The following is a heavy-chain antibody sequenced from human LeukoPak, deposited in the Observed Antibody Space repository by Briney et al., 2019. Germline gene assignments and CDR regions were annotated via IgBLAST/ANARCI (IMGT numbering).Heavy chain of an antibody. CDR2: LNPNNGDT. CDR3: ARDLSSTSNWEFDY. V-gene: IGHV1-2*06. D-gene: IGHD7-27*01. J-gene: IGHJ4*02. CDR1: GYTFIDYF. Sequence: GASVKVSCKTSGYTFIDYFIHWVRQAPGQGLEWMGRLNPNNGDTYYAQDSQGRVTMTRDTSISTAYMELSRLTSDDTAVYYCARDLSSTSNWEFDYWGQGTLVTVSS.